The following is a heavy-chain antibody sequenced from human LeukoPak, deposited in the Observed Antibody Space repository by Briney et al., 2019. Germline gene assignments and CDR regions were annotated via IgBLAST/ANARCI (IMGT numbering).Heavy chain of an antibody. J-gene: IGHJ5*02. CDR2: IYHSGST. D-gene: IGHD6-13*01. V-gene: IGHV4-59*01. CDR3: ARAIAAAGRRWFDP. Sequence: PSETLSLTCTVSGGSISSYYWSWIRQPPGKGLEWIGYIYHSGSTNYNPSLKSRVTISVDTSKNQFSLKLSSVTAADTAVYYCARAIAAAGRRWFDPWGQGTLVTVSS. CDR1: GGSISSYY.